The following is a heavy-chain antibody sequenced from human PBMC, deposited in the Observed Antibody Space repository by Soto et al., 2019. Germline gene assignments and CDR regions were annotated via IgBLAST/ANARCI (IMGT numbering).Heavy chain of an antibody. CDR2: INHSGST. CDR3: ARGSPYYDFWRGYHNWFDP. CDR1: GGSFSGYY. Sequence: SETLSLTCAVYGGSFSGYYWSWIRQPPGKGLEWIGEINHSGSTNYNPSLKSRVTISVDTSKNQFSLKLSSVTAADTAVYYCARGSPYYDFWRGYHNWFDPWGQGTLVTVSS. D-gene: IGHD3-3*01. V-gene: IGHV4-34*01. J-gene: IGHJ5*02.